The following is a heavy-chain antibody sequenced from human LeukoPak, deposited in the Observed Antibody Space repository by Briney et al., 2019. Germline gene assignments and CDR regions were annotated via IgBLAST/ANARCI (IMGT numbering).Heavy chain of an antibody. Sequence: SETLSLTCTVSGGSISYFWTWIRQPAGKGLEWIGRIHSSGGTNYNPSLRSRVTISVDTSKNQFSLKLSSVTAADTAVYYCARSPYCSGGSCYYFDYWGQGTLVTVSS. CDR1: GGSISYF. J-gene: IGHJ4*02. V-gene: IGHV4-4*07. D-gene: IGHD2-15*01. CDR3: ARSPYCSGGSCYYFDY. CDR2: IHSSGGT.